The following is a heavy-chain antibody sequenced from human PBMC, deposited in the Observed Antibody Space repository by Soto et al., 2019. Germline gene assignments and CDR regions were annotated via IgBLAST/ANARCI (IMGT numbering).Heavy chain of an antibody. CDR1: GGSITSGGYY. J-gene: IGHJ3*02. Sequence: PSDTLSLTCTVSGGSITSGGYYWSWIRQHPGRGLEWIGYIYYSGSTHYTPSLRTRVTISVDTSKSQFSLKLTSVTAADAAVYFCARTSSSSDAFDIWGQGTVVNVSS. D-gene: IGHD6-6*01. CDR3: ARTSSSSDAFDI. V-gene: IGHV4-31*03. CDR2: IYYSGST.